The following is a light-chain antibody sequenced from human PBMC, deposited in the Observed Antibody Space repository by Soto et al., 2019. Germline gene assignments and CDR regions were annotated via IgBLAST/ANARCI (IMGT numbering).Light chain of an antibody. CDR1: SSNIGSNY. J-gene: IGLJ2*01. CDR2: SNN. V-gene: IGLV1-47*01. CDR3: AAWDDSLSGLV. Sequence: QSVLTQPPSASGTPGQRVTISCSGSSSNIGSNYVYWYQQLPGTAPKLLIYSNNLRPSGIPDRFSGSKSGTSASLAISGLQSEDEADYYCAAWDDSLSGLVFGGGTKLTVL.